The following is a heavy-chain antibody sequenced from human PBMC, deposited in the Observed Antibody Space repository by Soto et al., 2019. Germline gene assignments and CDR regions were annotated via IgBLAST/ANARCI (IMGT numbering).Heavy chain of an antibody. Sequence: QVQLQESGSGRVKPSQTLSLSCTVSGGSISSGGYYWSWIRQHPGKGLEWLGDIYYSGSTYYNPSLKSRVNISVDTSKNEFSLKLSSVTAADTAVYYCARGWGVVVPAAHVWGQGTLVPVSS. CDR1: GGSISSGGYY. CDR2: IYYSGST. J-gene: IGHJ4*02. D-gene: IGHD2-2*01. V-gene: IGHV4-31*03. CDR3: ARGWGVVVPAAHV.